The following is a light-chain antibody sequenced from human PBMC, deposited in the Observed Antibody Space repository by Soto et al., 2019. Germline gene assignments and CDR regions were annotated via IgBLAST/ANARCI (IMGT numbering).Light chain of an antibody. CDR2: DAS. Sequence: DIQMTQSPSTLSASVGDRVTITCRASQSISSWLAWYQQKPGKAPKLLIYDASSLESGVPSRFSGSGSGTEFTLTISSLQPDDFATSSCQQYNSYFGPGTKVDIK. J-gene: IGKJ3*01. CDR3: QQYNSY. V-gene: IGKV1-5*01. CDR1: QSISSW.